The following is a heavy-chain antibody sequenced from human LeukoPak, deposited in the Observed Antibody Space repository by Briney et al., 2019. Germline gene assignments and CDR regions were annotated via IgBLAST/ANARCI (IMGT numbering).Heavy chain of an antibody. CDR3: ARRGGSELDY. J-gene: IGHJ4*02. CDR1: GYSFTTYW. V-gene: IGHV5-10-1*01. Sequence: GESLKISCKGSGYSFTTYWISWVRQMPGEGLEWMGKIDPSDSYTNYNPSFQGHVTISVDKSISTTYLQWSSLKASDTAIYYCARRGGSELDYWGQGTRVTVSS. D-gene: IGHD3-10*01. CDR2: IDPSDSYT.